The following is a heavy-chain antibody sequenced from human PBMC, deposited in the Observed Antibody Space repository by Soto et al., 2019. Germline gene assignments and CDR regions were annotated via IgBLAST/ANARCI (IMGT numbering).Heavy chain of an antibody. CDR2: IDPNSGGT. D-gene: IGHD3-3*01. V-gene: IGHV1-2*04. CDR3: ARGRRFLEWLLGVYYYYYGMDV. Sequence: QVQLVQSGAELKEPGASVKVSCKASGYTFTGYYMHWVRQAPGQGLEWMGWIDPNSGGTNYAQKFQGWVTMTRDTSISTAYMELSRLRSDDTAVYYCARGRRFLEWLLGVYYYYYGMDVWGQGTTVTVSS. J-gene: IGHJ6*02. CDR1: GYTFTGYY.